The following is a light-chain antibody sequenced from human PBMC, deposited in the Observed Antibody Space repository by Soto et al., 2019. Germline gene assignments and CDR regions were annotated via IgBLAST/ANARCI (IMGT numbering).Light chain of an antibody. Sequence: QSALTRPPSASGSPGQSVTISCTGTSSGVGGYNYVSWYQQHPGKAPKLMIYEVSKRPSGVPDRFSGSKSGNTASLTVSGLQAEDEADYYCSSYAGSNNLVFGGGTKLTVL. CDR3: SSYAGSNNLV. J-gene: IGLJ3*02. CDR2: EVS. CDR1: SSGVGGYNY. V-gene: IGLV2-8*01.